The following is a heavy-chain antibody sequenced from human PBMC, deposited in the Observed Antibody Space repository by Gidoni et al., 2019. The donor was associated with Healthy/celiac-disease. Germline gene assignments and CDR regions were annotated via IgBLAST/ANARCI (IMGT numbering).Heavy chain of an antibody. CDR1: GFSLSTSGMR. Sequence: QVTLKESGPALVKPTQTLTLTCTFSGFSLSTSGMRVSWIRQPPGKALEWLARIDWDDDKFYSTSLKTRLTISKDTSKNQVVLTMTNMDPVDTATYYCARGAGSSWYNHFDYWGQGTLVTVSS. J-gene: IGHJ4*02. D-gene: IGHD6-13*01. CDR2: IDWDDDK. CDR3: ARGAGSSWYNHFDY. V-gene: IGHV2-70*04.